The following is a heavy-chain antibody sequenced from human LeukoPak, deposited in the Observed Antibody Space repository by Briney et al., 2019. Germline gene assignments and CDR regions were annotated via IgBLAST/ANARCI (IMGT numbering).Heavy chain of an antibody. D-gene: IGHD1-26*01. CDR2: IYYSGST. J-gene: IGHJ4*02. Sequence: SETLSLTCTVSGGSISSYYRSWIRQPLGKGLEWIGYIYYSGSTNYNPSLKSRVTISVDTSKNQFSLKLSSVTAADTAVYYCARGSYQFDYWGQGTLVTVSS. V-gene: IGHV4-59*01. CDR3: ARGSYQFDY. CDR1: GGSISSYY.